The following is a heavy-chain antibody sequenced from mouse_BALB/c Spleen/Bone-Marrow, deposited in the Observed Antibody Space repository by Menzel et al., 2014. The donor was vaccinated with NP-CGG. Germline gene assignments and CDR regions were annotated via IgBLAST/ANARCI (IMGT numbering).Heavy chain of an antibody. D-gene: IGHD1-2*01. CDR3: ARKDYFGYAAMDY. CDR1: GFTFSSFG. J-gene: IGHJ4*01. V-gene: IGHV5-17*02. CDR2: ISGGSSII. Sequence: DVKLVESGGGLVQPGGSRKLSCAASGFTFSSFGMHWVRQAPEKELERVAYISGGSSIIYYADTVKGRFTISRDNPKNTLFLQMTSLRSEDTAIYYCARKDYFGYAAMDYWGQGTSVTVSS.